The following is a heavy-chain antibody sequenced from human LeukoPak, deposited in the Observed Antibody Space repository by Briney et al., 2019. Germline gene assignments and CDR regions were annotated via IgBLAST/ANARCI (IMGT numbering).Heavy chain of an antibody. CDR1: GFTFRSHA. CDR3: AKGGPYSPIHY. CDR2: ISGSGIST. J-gene: IGHJ4*02. V-gene: IGHV3-23*01. D-gene: IGHD6-13*01. Sequence: PGGSLRLSCAASGFTFRSHAMSWVRQAPGKGLEWVSGISGSGISTYYTDSVKGRFTISRDNSENTVFLQMNSLRAEDTAVYYCAKGGPYSPIHYWGQGTLVTVPS.